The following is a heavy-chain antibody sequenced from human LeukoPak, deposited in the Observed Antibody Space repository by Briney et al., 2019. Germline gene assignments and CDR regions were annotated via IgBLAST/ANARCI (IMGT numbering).Heavy chain of an antibody. CDR1: GYTFTSYG. CDR2: ISAYNGNT. D-gene: IGHD3-3*01. CDR3: ARDLRFLEWSIDAFDI. Sequence: GASVKVSCKASGYTFTSYGISWVRQAPGQGLEWMGWISAYNGNTNYAQRLQGRVTMTTDTSTSTAYMELRSLRSDDTAVYYCARDLRFLEWSIDAFDIWGQGTMVTVSS. J-gene: IGHJ3*02. V-gene: IGHV1-18*01.